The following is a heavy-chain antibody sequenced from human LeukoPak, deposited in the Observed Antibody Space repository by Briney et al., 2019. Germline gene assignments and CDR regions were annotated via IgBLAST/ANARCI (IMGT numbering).Heavy chain of an antibody. V-gene: IGHV3-7*03. CDR3: AKDIDGLMDGYNHGVDY. Sequence: GGSLRLSCAASGFTFSSYWMSWVRQAPGKGLERVATINQDGSEKYYVDSVKGRFTISRDNAKNSLYLQMNSLRAEDTALYYCAKDIDGLMDGYNHGVDYWGQGTLVTVSS. CDR1: GFTFSSYW. D-gene: IGHD5-24*01. CDR2: INQDGSEK. J-gene: IGHJ4*02.